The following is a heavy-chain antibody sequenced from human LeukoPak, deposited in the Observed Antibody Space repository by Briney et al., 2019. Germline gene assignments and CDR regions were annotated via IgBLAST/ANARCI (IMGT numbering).Heavy chain of an antibody. CDR3: ARDGPYTGSGL. D-gene: IGHD1-26*01. J-gene: IGHJ4*02. V-gene: IGHV3-64*01. CDR1: GFPFRSYA. CDR2: ITLDGIST. Sequence: GGSLRLSCAASGFPFRSYAMYWVRQAPGKGLEYVSTITLDGISTYYANSVKGRFTISRDNSKNTLYLQMNSLRAEDTAVYYCARDGPYTGSGLWGQGTLVTVSS.